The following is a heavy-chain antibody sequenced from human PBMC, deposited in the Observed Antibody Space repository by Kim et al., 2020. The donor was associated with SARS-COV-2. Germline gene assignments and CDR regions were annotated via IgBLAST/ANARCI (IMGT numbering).Heavy chain of an antibody. D-gene: IGHD2-15*01. Sequence: TYYNPSLKSRVNISVDTSKNQFSLKLSSVTAADTAVYYCVRGESLAATSYWGQGTLVTVSS. J-gene: IGHJ4*02. CDR2: T. CDR3: VRGESLAATSY. V-gene: IGHV4-31*02.